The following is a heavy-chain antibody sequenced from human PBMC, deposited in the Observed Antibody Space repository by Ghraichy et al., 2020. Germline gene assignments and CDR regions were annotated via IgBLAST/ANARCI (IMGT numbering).Heavy chain of an antibody. CDR2: IYYSGST. CDR1: GGSISSYY. Sequence: SETLSLTCTVSGGSISSYYWSWIQQPPGKGLEWIGYIYYSGSTNYNPSLKSRVTISLETSKNQFSLKLSSLTAADTAVYYCASHRSCSNGVCYTPTHYYYGMDVWGQGTTVTVSS. D-gene: IGHD2-8*01. CDR3: ASHRSCSNGVCYTPTHYYYGMDV. V-gene: IGHV4-59*01. J-gene: IGHJ6*02.